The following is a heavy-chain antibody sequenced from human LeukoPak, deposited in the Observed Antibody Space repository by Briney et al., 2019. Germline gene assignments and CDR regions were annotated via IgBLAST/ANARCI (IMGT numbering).Heavy chain of an antibody. CDR3: ASHYDTSGYHYFDF. Sequence: GGSLKLSCAASGFTFSGSAMHWVRQAPGKGLEWVAVISSDGSNKYYADSVKGRFTISRDNSKNTLYLQMNSLRAEDTAVYSCASHYDTSGYHYFDFWGQGTLVTVSS. D-gene: IGHD3-22*01. V-gene: IGHV3-30-3*01. J-gene: IGHJ4*02. CDR2: ISSDGSNK. CDR1: GFTFSGSA.